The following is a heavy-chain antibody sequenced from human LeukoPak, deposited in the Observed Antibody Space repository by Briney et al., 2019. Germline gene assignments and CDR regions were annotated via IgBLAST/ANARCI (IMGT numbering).Heavy chain of an antibody. CDR3: AREFGYSSSFYYYYMDV. V-gene: IGHV3-21*01. CDR1: GFTFSNYE. CDR2: ISSSSSYI. Sequence: PGGSLRLSCAASGFTFSNYEMNWVRQAPGKGLEWVSSISSSSSYIYYADSVKGRFTISRDNAKNSLYLQMNSLRAEDTAVYYCAREFGYSSSFYYYYMDVWGKGTTVTVSS. J-gene: IGHJ6*03. D-gene: IGHD6-6*01.